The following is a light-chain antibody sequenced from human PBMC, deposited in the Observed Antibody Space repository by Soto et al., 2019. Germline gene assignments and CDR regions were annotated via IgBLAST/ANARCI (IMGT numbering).Light chain of an antibody. V-gene: IGKV3D-15*01. CDR1: QSVSSSN. Sequence: EIVLTQSPGTLSLSQGERATLSCRASQSVSSSNLAWYQQKPGQAPRLLIYGASSRATGIPDRFSGSGSGTEFTLTISSLQSEDFEIYYCQQYNNWPPLTFGGGTKVDIK. CDR2: GAS. J-gene: IGKJ4*01. CDR3: QQYNNWPPLT.